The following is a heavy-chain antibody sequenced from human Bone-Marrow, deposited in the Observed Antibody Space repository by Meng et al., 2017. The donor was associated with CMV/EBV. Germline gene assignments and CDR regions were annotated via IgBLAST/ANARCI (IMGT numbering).Heavy chain of an antibody. CDR1: GFTFSSYW. V-gene: IGHV3-7*01. J-gene: IGHJ4*02. D-gene: IGHD3-3*01. Sequence: GESLKISCAASGFTFSSYWMSWVRQAPGKGLEWVANIKQDGSEKYYVDSVKGRFTISRDNAKNSLYLQMNSLRAQDTAVYYCARDKYYDLKGVGYWGQGTLVTVSS. CDR2: IKQDGSEK. CDR3: ARDKYYDLKGVGY.